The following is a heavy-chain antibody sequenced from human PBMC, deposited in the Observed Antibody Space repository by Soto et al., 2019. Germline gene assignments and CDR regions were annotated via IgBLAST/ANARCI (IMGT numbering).Heavy chain of an antibody. CDR1: GYTFTSYG. J-gene: IGHJ6*02. CDR3: ARGITGTTFGLYYYGMDV. D-gene: IGHD1-7*01. Sequence: ASVKVSCKASGYTFTSYGIIWVRQAPGQGLEWMGWISAYNGNTNYAQKLQGRVTMTTDTSTSTAYMELRSLRSDDTAVYYCARGITGTTFGLYYYGMDVRGQGTTVTVSS. V-gene: IGHV1-18*04. CDR2: ISAYNGNT.